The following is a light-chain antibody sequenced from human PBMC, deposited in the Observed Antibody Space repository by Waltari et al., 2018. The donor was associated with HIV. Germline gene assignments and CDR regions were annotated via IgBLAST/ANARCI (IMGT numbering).Light chain of an antibody. CDR3: HQYHDTPLT. V-gene: IGKV4-1*01. J-gene: IGKJ4*01. CDR1: QSLLYIYNNKHS. Sequence: DIVMTQSPDSLAVSLGERATINCKSSQSLLYIYNNKHSLAWYQQKPVQPPKLLIYWASTRESGVPDRFSGSGSGTDFTLTISGLQAEDVAVYYCHQYHDTPLTFGGGTKVEIK. CDR2: WAS.